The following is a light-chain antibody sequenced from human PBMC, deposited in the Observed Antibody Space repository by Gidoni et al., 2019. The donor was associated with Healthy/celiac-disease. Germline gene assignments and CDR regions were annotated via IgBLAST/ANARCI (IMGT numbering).Light chain of an antibody. V-gene: IGKV1-39*01. CDR2: AAS. J-gene: IGKJ4*01. CDR1: QSLSSY. CDR3: QQSYSTPPN. Sequence: DIQMTQSPSSLSASVGDRVTITCRASQSLSSYLNWYQQKPGKAPKLLIYAASSLQSGVPSRFSGSGSGTDFTLTISSLQPEDFATYYCQQSYSTPPNFGGGTKVEIK.